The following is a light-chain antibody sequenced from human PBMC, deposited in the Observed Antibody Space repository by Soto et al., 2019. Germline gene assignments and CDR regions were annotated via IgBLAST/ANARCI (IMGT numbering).Light chain of an antibody. CDR2: VLP. CDR3: MQARQTPPT. V-gene: IGKV2-28*01. J-gene: IGKJ3*01. CDR1: QSLLHSNGYNY. Sequence: DIVMTQSPLSLPAPPGEPASISCRSSQSLLHSNGYNYLDWYLQKPGQSPQLLNYVLPKRASGVPDRFSGSGSGTDFTLKISRVEAEDVGVYYCMQARQTPPTFGPGTKVDIK.